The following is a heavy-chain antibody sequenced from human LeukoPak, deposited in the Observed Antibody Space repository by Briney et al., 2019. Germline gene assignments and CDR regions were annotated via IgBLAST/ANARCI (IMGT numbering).Heavy chain of an antibody. Sequence: ASVKVSCKASGYTFTSYDINWVRQATGQGLEWMGWMNPNSGNTGYAQKFQGRVTMTRNTSISTAYMELSSLRSEDTAVYYCARGLRYSSGWDIAYWGQGTLVTVSS. CDR3: ARGLRYSSGWDIAY. J-gene: IGHJ4*02. CDR2: MNPNSGNT. V-gene: IGHV1-8*01. CDR1: GYTFTSYD. D-gene: IGHD6-19*01.